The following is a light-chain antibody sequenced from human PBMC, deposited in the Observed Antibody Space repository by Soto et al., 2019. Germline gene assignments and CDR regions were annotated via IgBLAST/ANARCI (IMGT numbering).Light chain of an antibody. CDR3: QKYNWPPFT. CDR2: ATS. CDR1: QGISNY. V-gene: IGKV1-27*01. J-gene: IGKJ3*01. Sequence: DIQMTQSPSSLAASVGDRVTISCRASQGISNYLAWYQQKPGKAPKLLIYATSTLQSGVSSRFTGSGSGTDFTLTISSLQPEDVATYCCQKYNWPPFTFGPGTKVDI.